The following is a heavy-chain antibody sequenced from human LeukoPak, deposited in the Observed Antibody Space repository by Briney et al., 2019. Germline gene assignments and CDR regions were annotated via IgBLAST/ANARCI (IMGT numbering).Heavy chain of an antibody. CDR3: ARGPYGGNSLSDY. D-gene: IGHD4-23*01. Sequence: GGSLRLSCAASGFTYDDYGMTWVRQAPGKGLEWVSGMNWDGSETNYVDSVKGRFTISRDNAKNSLYLQMNSLRAEDTAVYYCARGPYGGNSLSDYWGQGTLVTVSS. CDR2: MNWDGSET. CDR1: GFTYDDYG. V-gene: IGHV3-20*04. J-gene: IGHJ4*02.